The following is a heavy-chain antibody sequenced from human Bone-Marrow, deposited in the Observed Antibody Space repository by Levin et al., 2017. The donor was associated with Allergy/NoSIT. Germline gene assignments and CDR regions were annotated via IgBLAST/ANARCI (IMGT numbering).Heavy chain of an antibody. V-gene: IGHV4-59*01. CDR1: GGSISSYY. CDR2: IYYSGST. J-gene: IGHJ3*02. Sequence: ESLKISCTVSGGSISSYYWSWIRQPPGKGLEWIGYIYYSGSTNYNPSLKSRVTISVDTSKNQFSLKLSSVTAADTAVYYCARDITMVRGVIITEAFDIWGQGTMVTVSS. D-gene: IGHD3-10*01. CDR3: ARDITMVRGVIITEAFDI.